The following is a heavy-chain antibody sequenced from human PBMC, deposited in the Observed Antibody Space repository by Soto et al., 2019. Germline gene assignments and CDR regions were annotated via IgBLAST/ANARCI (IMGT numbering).Heavy chain of an antibody. CDR2: INPDNGVP. Sequence: GASVKVSCKASGYTFTGYYVNWARQAPGRGLEWMGWINPDNGVPNYAQKFQGRVTLSRDTSINTAYMELSRLTSDDTAMYYCARTDYLFSTLTYYFDYWGQGTLVTVSS. V-gene: IGHV1-2*02. D-gene: IGHD3-16*01. J-gene: IGHJ4*02. CDR3: ARTDYLFSTLTYYFDY. CDR1: GYTFTGYY.